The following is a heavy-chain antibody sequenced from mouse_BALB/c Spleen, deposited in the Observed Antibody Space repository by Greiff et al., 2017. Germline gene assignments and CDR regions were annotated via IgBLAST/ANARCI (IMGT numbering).Heavy chain of an antibody. J-gene: IGHJ1*01. V-gene: IGHV3-6*02. Sequence: DVQLQESGPGLVKPSQSLSLTCSVTGYSITSGYYWNWIRQFPGNKLEWMGYISYDGSNNYNPSLKNRISITRDTSKNQFFLKLNSVTTEDTATYYCARGGVTTWNWYFDVWGAGTTVTVSS. CDR2: ISYDGSN. CDR1: GYSITSGYY. CDR3: ARGGVTTWNWYFDV. D-gene: IGHD2-1*01.